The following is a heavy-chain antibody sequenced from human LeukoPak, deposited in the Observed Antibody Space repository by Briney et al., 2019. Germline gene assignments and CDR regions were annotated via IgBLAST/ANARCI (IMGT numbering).Heavy chain of an antibody. V-gene: IGHV3-53*01. Sequence: PGGSLRLSCAASGFTVSSKYMSWVRQAPGKGLEWASVIYSGGSTYYADSVKGRFTISRDNPKNTVDLQMNSLRVEDTAVYYCAMRGNTWYDCWGQGTLVTVSS. D-gene: IGHD6-13*01. CDR2: IYSGGST. CDR3: AMRGNTWYDC. J-gene: IGHJ4*02. CDR1: GFTVSSKY.